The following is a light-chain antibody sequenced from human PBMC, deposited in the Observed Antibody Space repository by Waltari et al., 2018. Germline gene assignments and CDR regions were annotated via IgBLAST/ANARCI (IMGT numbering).Light chain of an antibody. V-gene: IGLV1-51*02. Sequence: XVLTQPXSVSAAPGQKVXISCXGXXSNIGNNYVSWYQXLPGTXPKLLIYENNXXPSGIPDRFSGSKSGTXATLGITGLQTGDXXDYYCGTWXSSLSALXXXXGGTKLTVL. CDR3: GTWXSSLSALXX. J-gene: IGLJ3*02. CDR1: XSNIGNNY. CDR2: ENN.